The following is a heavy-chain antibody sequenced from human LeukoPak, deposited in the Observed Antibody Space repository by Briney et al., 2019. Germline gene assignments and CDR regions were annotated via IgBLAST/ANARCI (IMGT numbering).Heavy chain of an antibody. V-gene: IGHV5-51*01. J-gene: IGHJ4*02. D-gene: IGHD6-13*01. CDR3: ARLRGWRHSSSAFDY. CDR1: GYSFTNYW. CDR2: IYPGDSDT. Sequence: GESLKISCKGSGYSFTNYWIGWVRQTPGKGLEWMGIIYPGDSDTRYSPSFQGQVTISADKSISTAYLQWSSLKASDTAMYYCARLRGWRHSSSAFDYWGQGTLVTVSS.